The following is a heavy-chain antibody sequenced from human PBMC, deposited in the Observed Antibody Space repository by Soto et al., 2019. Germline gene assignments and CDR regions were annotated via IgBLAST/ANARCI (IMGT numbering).Heavy chain of an antibody. V-gene: IGHV4-61*01. CDR2: IYYSGRT. J-gene: IGHJ4*02. D-gene: IGHD2-15*01. CDR3: ARAGYGGISVLGY. CDR1: GGSVSSGSYY. Sequence: QVQLQESGPGLVKPSETLSLTCTVSGGSVSSGSYYWSWIRQPPGKVLEWIGYIYYSGRTNYNPSIKIIGTISVDTSNNQFSLKLISVTAAVTAVYYCARAGYGGISVLGYWGQGTLVTVSS.